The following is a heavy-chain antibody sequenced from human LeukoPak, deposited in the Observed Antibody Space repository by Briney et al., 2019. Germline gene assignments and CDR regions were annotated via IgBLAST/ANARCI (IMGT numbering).Heavy chain of an antibody. J-gene: IGHJ4*02. Sequence: SETLSLTCTVSGGSISSSSYYWGWIRQPPGKGLEWIGSIYYSGSTYYNPSLKSRVTISVDTSKNQFSLKLSSVTAADTAVYYCARGSVWFGELIDYWGQGTLVTASS. CDR3: ARGSVWFGELIDY. V-gene: IGHV4-39*07. D-gene: IGHD3-10*01. CDR2: IYYSGST. CDR1: GGSISSSSYY.